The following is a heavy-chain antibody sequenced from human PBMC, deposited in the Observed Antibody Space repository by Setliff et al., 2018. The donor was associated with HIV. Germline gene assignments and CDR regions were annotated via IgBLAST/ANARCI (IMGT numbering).Heavy chain of an antibody. CDR1: GFTFGDYA. J-gene: IGHJ3*02. CDR3: ARDDSNGNTDAFDI. CDR2: ISMSSHTSV. D-gene: IGHD5-18*01. Sequence: GGSLRLSCTASGFTFGDYAMSWVRQAPGKGLEWVSYISMSSHTSVIYSDSVKGRFTISRDNARNSFYLQMNSLRVDDTAVYFCARDDSNGNTDAFDIWGQGTTVTVSS. V-gene: IGHV3-48*01.